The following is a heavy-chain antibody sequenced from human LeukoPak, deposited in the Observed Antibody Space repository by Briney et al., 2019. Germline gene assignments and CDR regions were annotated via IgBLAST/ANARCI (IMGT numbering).Heavy chain of an antibody. Sequence: KAGGSLRLSCAASGFTFSSYGMSWVRQAPGKGLEWVGRIKSKTDGGTTDYAAPVKGRFTISRDDSKNTLYLQMNSLKTEDTAVRYCTADFMGVSSFFDYWGQGTLVTVSS. CDR1: GFTFSSYG. D-gene: IGHD3-16*01. J-gene: IGHJ4*02. CDR2: IKSKTDGGTT. CDR3: TADFMGVSSFFDY. V-gene: IGHV3-15*01.